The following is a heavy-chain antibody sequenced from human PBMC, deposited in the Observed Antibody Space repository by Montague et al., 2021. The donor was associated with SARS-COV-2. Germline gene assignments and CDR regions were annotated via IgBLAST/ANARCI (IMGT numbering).Heavy chain of an antibody. Sequence: SETLSLTCAVSGGSISSSSYYWGCIPQPPGKGLEWIGSIYYSGSTYYNLSLKSPVTISVSTSKNQFSLKLSSVTAADTAVYYCARRKAPYCSSTSCYSASGCDHWGQGTLVTVSS. CDR3: ARRKAPYCSSTSCYSASGCDH. CDR1: GGSISSSSYY. V-gene: IGHV4-39*01. D-gene: IGHD2-2*01. J-gene: IGHJ5*02. CDR2: IYYSGST.